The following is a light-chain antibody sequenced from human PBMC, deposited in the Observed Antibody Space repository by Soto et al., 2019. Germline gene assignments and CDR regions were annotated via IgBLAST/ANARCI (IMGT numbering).Light chain of an antibody. Sequence: EIVLTQSPGTLSLSPGERATLSCRASQSVNNNYLAWYQQKPGQAPRLLIYGASSRATGIPARFSGSGSGTAFTLTISRLEPEDFAVYYCQHYCSSPRTFGRGTKVEI. V-gene: IGKV3-20*01. CDR3: QHYCSSPRT. CDR1: QSVNNNY. J-gene: IGKJ4*01. CDR2: GAS.